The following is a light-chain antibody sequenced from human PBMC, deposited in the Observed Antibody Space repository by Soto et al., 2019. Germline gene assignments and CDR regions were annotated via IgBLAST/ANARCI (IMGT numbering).Light chain of an antibody. Sequence: QSALTQPASVSGSPGQSITISCTGTSSDLDGYNYVSWYQHHPGKAPKLIIYEVTNRPSGVSDRFSGSKSGSTASLTISGLQAEDEADYHCTSYTSNTALVFGTGTKVTVL. CDR3: TSYTSNTALV. CDR1: SSDLDGYNY. V-gene: IGLV2-14*01. J-gene: IGLJ1*01. CDR2: EVT.